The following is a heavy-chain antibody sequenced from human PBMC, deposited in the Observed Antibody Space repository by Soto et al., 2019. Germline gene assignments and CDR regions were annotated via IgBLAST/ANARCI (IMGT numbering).Heavy chain of an antibody. CDR2: ISYSGKS. J-gene: IGHJ4*02. D-gene: IGHD4-17*01. CDR3: ARQGGYGSPLDY. Sequence: SETLSLTCTVSGGSISSYYWSWIRQPPGKGLEWIGYISYSGKSNYNPSLKSRVIISVDTSNNQFSLKLSSVTAADTAVYYCARQGGYGSPLDYWGLGTLVTV. CDR1: GGSISSYY. V-gene: IGHV4-59*08.